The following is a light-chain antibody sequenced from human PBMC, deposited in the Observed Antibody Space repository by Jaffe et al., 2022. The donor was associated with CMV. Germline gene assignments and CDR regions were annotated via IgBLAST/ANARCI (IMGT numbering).Light chain of an antibody. CDR2: END. V-gene: IGLV1-51*02. Sequence: QSVLTQPPSVSAAPGQKVTISCSGSSSNIGNNYVSWYQQLPGTAPKLLIHENDIRPSGIPDRFSGSKSGTAATLGITGLQTGDEADYYCGTWDSSLSVVIFGGGTKLTVL. J-gene: IGLJ2*01. CDR3: GTWDSSLSVVI. CDR1: SSNIGNNY.